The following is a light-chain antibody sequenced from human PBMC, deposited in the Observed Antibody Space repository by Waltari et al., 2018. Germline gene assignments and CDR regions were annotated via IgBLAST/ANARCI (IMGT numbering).Light chain of an antibody. V-gene: IGKV3-20*01. CDR3: QHYATSMYT. CDR1: QSISSSY. J-gene: IGKJ2*01. Sequence: IVLTQSPVTVSLSPGERATLSCRASQSISSSYVAWYQKKPGQAPRLLISEASKRATGIPNRFSGSAAGTDFTLTISRLEPEDFAVYYCQHYATSMYTFGQGTRVEI. CDR2: EAS.